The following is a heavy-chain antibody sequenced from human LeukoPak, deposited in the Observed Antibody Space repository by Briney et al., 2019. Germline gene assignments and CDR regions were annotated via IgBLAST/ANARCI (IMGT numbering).Heavy chain of an antibody. J-gene: IGHJ5*02. CDR2: ISWNSGSI. CDR1: GFTFDDYA. V-gene: IGHV3-9*01. D-gene: IGHD3-9*01. CDR3: AKDTDYDILTGLFDP. Sequence: GGSLRPSCAASGFTFDDYAMHWVRQGPGKGLEWVSGISWNSGSIGYADSVKGRFTISRDNAKNSLYLQMNSLRAEDTALYYCAKDTDYDILTGLFDPWGQGTLVTVSS.